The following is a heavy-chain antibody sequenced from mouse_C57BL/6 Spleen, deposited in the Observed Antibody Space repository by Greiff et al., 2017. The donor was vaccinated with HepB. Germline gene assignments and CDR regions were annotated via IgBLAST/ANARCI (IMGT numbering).Heavy chain of an antibody. CDR1: GYTFTSYW. V-gene: IGHV1-50*01. Sequence: QVQLQQPGAELVKPGASVKLSCKASGYTFTSYWMQWVKQRPGQGLEWIGEIDPSDSYTNYNQKFKGKATLTVDTSSSTAYMQLSSLTSEDSAVYYCARKNSNYVSFAYWGQGTLVTVSA. J-gene: IGHJ3*01. D-gene: IGHD2-5*01. CDR3: ARKNSNYVSFAY. CDR2: IDPSDSYT.